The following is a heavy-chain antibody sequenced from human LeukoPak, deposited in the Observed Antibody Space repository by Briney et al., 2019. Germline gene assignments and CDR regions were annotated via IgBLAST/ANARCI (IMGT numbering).Heavy chain of an antibody. V-gene: IGHV3-48*03. CDR2: ISSSGSTI. J-gene: IGHJ4*02. CDR1: GFTFGHYE. D-gene: IGHD3-22*01. Sequence: GGSLRLSCAASGFTFGHYEMNWVRQAPGKGLEWVSYISSSGSTIYYADSVKGRFTVSRDNAKKSLSLQMNSLRAEDTAVYYCARDRDITMIVHFDSWGQGTLVTVSS. CDR3: ARDRDITMIVHFDS.